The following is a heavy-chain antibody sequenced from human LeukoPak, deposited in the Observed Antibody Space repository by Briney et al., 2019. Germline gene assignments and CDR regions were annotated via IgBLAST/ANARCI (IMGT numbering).Heavy chain of an antibody. D-gene: IGHD1-26*01. CDR2: VYHSGST. Sequence: SETLSLTCAVSGYSISSGYYWGWIRQPPGKGLEWIGSVYHSGSTYYNPSLKSRVTMSVDTSKNQFSLKLSSVTAADTAVYYCARHQWELGACDIWGQGTMVTVFS. CDR3: ARHQWELGACDI. V-gene: IGHV4-38-2*01. J-gene: IGHJ3*02. CDR1: GYSISSGYY.